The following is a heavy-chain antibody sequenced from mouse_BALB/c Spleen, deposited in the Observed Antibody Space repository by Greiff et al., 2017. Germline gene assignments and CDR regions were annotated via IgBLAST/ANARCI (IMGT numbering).Heavy chain of an antibody. CDR2: ISYSGST. V-gene: IGHV3-2*02. D-gene: IGHD2-4*01. CDR3: ASWGLRRFAY. Sequence: EVKLEESGPGLVKPSQSLSLTCTVTGYSITSDYAWNWIRQFPGNKLEWMGYISYSGSTSYNPSLKSRISITRDTSKNQFFLQLNSVTTEDTATYYCASWGLRRFAYWGQGTLVTVSA. CDR1: GYSITSDYA. J-gene: IGHJ3*01.